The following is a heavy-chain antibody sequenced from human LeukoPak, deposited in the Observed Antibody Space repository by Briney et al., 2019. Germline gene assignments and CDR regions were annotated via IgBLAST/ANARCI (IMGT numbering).Heavy chain of an antibody. CDR3: ARDGYYYDSSGYYSPPAFDI. CDR2: IIPILGIA. V-gene: IGHV1-69*04. Sequence: ASVKVSCKASGGTFSSYAISWVRQAPGQGLEWMGRIIPILGIANYAQKSQGRVTITADKSTSTAYMELSSLRSEDTAVYYCARDGYYYDSSGYYSPPAFDIWGQGTMVTVSS. D-gene: IGHD3-22*01. J-gene: IGHJ3*02. CDR1: GGTFSSYA.